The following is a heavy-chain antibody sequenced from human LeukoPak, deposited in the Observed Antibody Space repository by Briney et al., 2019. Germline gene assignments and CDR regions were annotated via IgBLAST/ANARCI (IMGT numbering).Heavy chain of an antibody. CDR3: ARGQASDWSYDI. CDR2: IYSSGST. V-gene: IGHV4-31*03. Sequence: PSETLSLTCTVPGGSISSGGSYWSWIRQHPGKGLEWIGYIYSSGSTYYKSSLKSRITISLDTSKNQFSLRLSSVTAADTAICYCARGQASDWSYDIWGQGTLVTVSS. CDR1: GGSISSGGSY. J-gene: IGHJ4*02. D-gene: IGHD3/OR15-3a*01.